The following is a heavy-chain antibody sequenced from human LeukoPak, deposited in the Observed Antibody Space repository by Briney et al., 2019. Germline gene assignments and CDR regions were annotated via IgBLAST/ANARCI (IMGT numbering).Heavy chain of an antibody. CDR3: APQLGRLTDY. V-gene: IGHV1-2*02. CDR2: INPNSGGT. CDR1: GYTFTAYN. Sequence: ASVKVSCKASGYTFTAYNMDWVRQAPGQGLEWMGWINPNSGGTNYAQRFQGRVTMTRGTTVSTAYMELSRLRSDDTAVYYCAPQLGRLTDYWGQGTLVTVSS. J-gene: IGHJ4*02. D-gene: IGHD7-27*01.